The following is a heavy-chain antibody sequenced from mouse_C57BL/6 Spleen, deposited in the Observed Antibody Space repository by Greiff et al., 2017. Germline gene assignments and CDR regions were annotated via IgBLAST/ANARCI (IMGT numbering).Heavy chain of an antibody. V-gene: IGHV1-53*01. CDR1: GYTFTSYW. J-gene: IGHJ3*01. D-gene: IGHD2-4*01. CDR3: ARSGYYDYDDPWFAY. CDR2: INPSNGGT. Sequence: VQLQQPGTELVKPGASVKLSCKASGYTFTSYWMHWVKQRPGQGLEWIGNINPSNGGTNYNEKFKSKATLTVDKSSSTAYMQLSSLTSGDSAVYYCARSGYYDYDDPWFAYWGQGTLVTVSA.